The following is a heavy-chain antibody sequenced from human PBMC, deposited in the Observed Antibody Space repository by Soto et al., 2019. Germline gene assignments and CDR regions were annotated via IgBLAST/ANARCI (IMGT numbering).Heavy chain of an antibody. V-gene: IGHV6-1*01. CDR3: ARETPREEIGYSRSWRPLNWFDP. CDR1: GDSVSSNSAA. Sequence: SQTLSLTCAISGDSVSSNSAAWNWIRQSPSRGLEWLGRTYYRSKWYNDYAVSVKSRITINPDTSKNQFSLQLNSVTPEDTAVYYCARETPREEIGYSRSWRPLNWFDPWGQGTLVTVSS. J-gene: IGHJ5*02. D-gene: IGHD6-13*01. CDR2: TYYRSKWYN.